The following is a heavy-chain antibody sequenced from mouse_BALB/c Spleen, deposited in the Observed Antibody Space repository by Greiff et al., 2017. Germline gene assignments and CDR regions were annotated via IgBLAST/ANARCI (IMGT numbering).Heavy chain of an antibody. CDR2: ISSGGST. J-gene: IGHJ2*01. CDR1: GFTFSSYA. CDR3: AREGLRLRYFDY. Sequence: EVKLMESGGGLVKPGGSLKLSCAASGFTFSSYAMSWVRQTPEKRLEWVASISSGGSTYYPDSVKGRFTISRDNARNILYLQMSSLRSEDTAMYYCAREGLRLRYFDYWGQGTTLTVSS. D-gene: IGHD1-2*01. V-gene: IGHV5-6-5*01.